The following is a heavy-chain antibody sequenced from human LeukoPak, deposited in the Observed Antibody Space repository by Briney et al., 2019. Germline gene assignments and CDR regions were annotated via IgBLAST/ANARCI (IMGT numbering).Heavy chain of an antibody. CDR1: GFTFSSYW. Sequence: GGSLRLSCAASGFTFSSYWMSWVRQAPGKGLEWVANIKQDGSEKYYVDSVKGRFTISRDNAKNSLYLQMNSLRAEDTAVYYCARDVSVVVVVAATERSAFDYWGQGILVTVSS. D-gene: IGHD2-15*01. CDR2: IKQDGSEK. CDR3: ARDVSVVVVVAATERSAFDY. J-gene: IGHJ4*02. V-gene: IGHV3-7*01.